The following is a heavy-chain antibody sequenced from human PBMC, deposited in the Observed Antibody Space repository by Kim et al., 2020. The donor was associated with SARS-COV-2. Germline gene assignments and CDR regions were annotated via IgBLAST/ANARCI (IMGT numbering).Heavy chain of an antibody. CDR3: ARGTQTGTTSLTF. V-gene: IGHV4-39*01. D-gene: IGHD1-7*01. J-gene: IGHJ1*01. CDR2: IYYSGST. Sequence: SKTLSLTCTVSGDSISSSSYYWGWIRQPPGKGLEWIGSIYYSGSTYYSPSLKSRVTISIDTSENRFSLKLTSVTAADTAVYYCARGTQTGTTSLTFWGQG. CDR1: GDSISSSSYY.